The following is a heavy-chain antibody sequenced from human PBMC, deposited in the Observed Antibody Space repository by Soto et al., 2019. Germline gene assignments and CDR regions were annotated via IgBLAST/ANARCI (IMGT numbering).Heavy chain of an antibody. CDR2: INPSSGSH. D-gene: IGHD2-8*01. CDR3: ARGVVVKVYEMGGPDY. CDR1: GYTFSRYY. V-gene: IGHV1-46*01. Sequence: QVQLVQSGAEVKKPGASVKVSCRTSGYTFSRYYMHWVRQAPGQGLVWMGIINPSSGSHNYAQKFLGRHTVTRDKSTSTVYMDLNGLTSEDTAMYYCARGVVVKVYEMGGPDYWGQGTLVTVSS. J-gene: IGHJ4*02.